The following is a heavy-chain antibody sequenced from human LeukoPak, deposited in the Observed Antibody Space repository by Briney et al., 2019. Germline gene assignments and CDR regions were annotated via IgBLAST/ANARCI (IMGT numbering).Heavy chain of an antibody. J-gene: IGHJ3*02. CDR1: GGSLSAYY. CDR3: ARPVRPYGSSRITRRGGHGAFDI. CDR2: INHGGST. V-gene: IGHV4-34*01. D-gene: IGHD6-13*01. Sequence: PSETLSLTCAVYGGSLSAYYWTWIRQPPGKGLEWIGEINHGGSTNYNPSLKSRVTISVDTSKNQFSLKLSSVTAADTAVYYCARPVRPYGSSRITRRGGHGAFDIWGQGTMVTVSS.